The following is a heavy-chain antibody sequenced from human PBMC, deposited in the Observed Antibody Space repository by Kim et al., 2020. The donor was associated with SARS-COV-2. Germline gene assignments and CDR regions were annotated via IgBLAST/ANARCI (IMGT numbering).Heavy chain of an antibody. CDR1: GYTFTTYG. CDR3: ARDLSDIVIVPAANPFDY. D-gene: IGHD2-2*01. V-gene: IGHV1-18*01. Sequence: ASVKVSCKASGYTFTTYGISWVRQAPGQGLEWMGWISTYNGHTNYAHKLQGRVTMTTDTSTGTAYMELRGLRSDDTAVYYCARDLSDIVIVPAANPFDYWGQGSLVTVSS. CDR2: ISTYNGHT. J-gene: IGHJ4*02.